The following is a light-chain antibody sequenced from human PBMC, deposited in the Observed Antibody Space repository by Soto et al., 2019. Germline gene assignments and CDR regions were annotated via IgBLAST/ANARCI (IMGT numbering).Light chain of an antibody. V-gene: IGKV1-5*03. CDR2: KAS. CDR1: QTISSW. Sequence: DIQMTQSPSTLSGSVGDRVTITCRASQTISSWLAWYQQKPGKAPKLLIYKASTLKSGVPSRFSGSGSGXEFTLTISSLQPDDFATYYCQHYNSYSEAFG. CDR3: QHYNSYSEA. J-gene: IGKJ1*01.